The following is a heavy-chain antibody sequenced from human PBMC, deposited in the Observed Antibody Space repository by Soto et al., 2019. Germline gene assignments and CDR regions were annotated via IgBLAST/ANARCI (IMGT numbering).Heavy chain of an antibody. V-gene: IGHV5-51*01. J-gene: IGHJ6*02. Sequence: GASLKISCTGSGYSFTSYWIGWVRQMPGKGLEWMGIIYPGDSDTRYSPSFQGQVTISADKSISTAYLQWSSLKASDTAMYYCARTSAAGKNYNGMDVWGQGTTVTVSS. CDR1: GYSFTSYW. CDR2: IYPGDSDT. CDR3: ARTSAAGKNYNGMDV. D-gene: IGHD6-13*01.